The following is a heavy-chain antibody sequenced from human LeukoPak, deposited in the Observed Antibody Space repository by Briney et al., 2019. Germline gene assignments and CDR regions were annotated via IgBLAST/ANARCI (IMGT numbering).Heavy chain of an antibody. CDR2: IYYSGST. Sequence: SETLSLTCTVSGGSISSYYWSWIRQPPGKGLEWIGYIYYSGSTNYNPSLKSRVTITVDTSKNQFSLRLSSVTAADTAVYYCARVTGYVMEDYFDYWGQGTLVTVSS. CDR1: GGSISSYY. J-gene: IGHJ4*02. CDR3: ARVTGYVMEDYFDY. V-gene: IGHV4-59*01. D-gene: IGHD6-13*01.